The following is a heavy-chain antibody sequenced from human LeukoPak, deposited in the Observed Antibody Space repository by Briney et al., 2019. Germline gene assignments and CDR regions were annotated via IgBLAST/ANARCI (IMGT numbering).Heavy chain of an antibody. CDR1: GGSITSTNY. V-gene: IGHV4-4*02. J-gene: IGHJ4*02. CDR3: SRESGPFSPFGH. Sequence: SETLSLTCGVSGGSITSTNYWSWVRPPARGGLEWIGEISLSGYTGFNPSLRSRVTMSLDESKNHLSLNLATVTAADTAVYYCSRESGPFSPFGHWGQGILVTVTS. CDR2: ISLSGYT. D-gene: IGHD1-26*01.